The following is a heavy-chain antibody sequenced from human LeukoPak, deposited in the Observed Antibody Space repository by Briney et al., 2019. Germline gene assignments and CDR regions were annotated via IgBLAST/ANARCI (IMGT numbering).Heavy chain of an antibody. J-gene: IGHJ4*02. D-gene: IGHD2-15*01. CDR1: GGSISSYY. V-gene: IGHV4-4*09. CDR3: ASSFSAPAAATNHFDL. Sequence: SETLSLTCTVSGGSISSYYWSWIRQPPGKGLEWIGYIYTSGSTNYNPSLKSRVTISVDTSKNQFSLKLSSVTAADTAVYYCASSFSAPAAATNHFDLWGQGILVTVSS. CDR2: IYTSGST.